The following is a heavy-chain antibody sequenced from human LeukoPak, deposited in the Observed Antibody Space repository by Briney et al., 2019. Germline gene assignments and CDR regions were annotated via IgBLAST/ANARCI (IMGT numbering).Heavy chain of an antibody. CDR1: GFTFSSYA. D-gene: IGHD2-2*01. J-gene: IGHJ4*02. CDR2: ISGSGGST. CDR3: AKDLEYQLRTYFDY. V-gene: IGHV3-23*01. Sequence: GGSLRLSCAASGFTFSSYAMSWVRQAPGKGLEWVSAISGSGGSTYYAGSVKGRFTISRDNSKNTLYLQMNSLRAEDTAVYYCAKDLEYQLRTYFDYWGQGTLVTVSS.